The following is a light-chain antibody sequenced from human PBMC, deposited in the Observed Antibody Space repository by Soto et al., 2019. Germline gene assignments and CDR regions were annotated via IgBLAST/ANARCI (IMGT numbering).Light chain of an antibody. CDR3: SSYKTGSTVV. CDR2: EDR. V-gene: IGLV2-14*01. J-gene: IGLJ1*01. CDR1: SSDMGYYNY. Sequence: QSALTQPASVSGSPGQSITISCTGTSSDMGYYNYVCWYQQYPGKAPKLIIYEDRNRPSGVSNRFSGSKSANPASLTISGLKAEDEADYRGSSYKTGSTVVFGPGTKVTVL.